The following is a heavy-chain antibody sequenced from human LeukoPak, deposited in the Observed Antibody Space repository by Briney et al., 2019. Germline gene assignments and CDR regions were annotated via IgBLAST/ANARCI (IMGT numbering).Heavy chain of an antibody. V-gene: IGHV4-59*01. CDR3: ARQGIGAN. CDR1: GGSISSYY. D-gene: IGHD1-26*01. CDR2: IYYSGST. J-gene: IGHJ4*02. Sequence: SETLSLTCTVSGGSISSYYWSWIRQPPGKGLEWIGYIYYSGSTNYNPSLKSRVTISVDTSKNQFSLKLSSVTAADTAVYYCARQGIGANWGQGTLVTVSS.